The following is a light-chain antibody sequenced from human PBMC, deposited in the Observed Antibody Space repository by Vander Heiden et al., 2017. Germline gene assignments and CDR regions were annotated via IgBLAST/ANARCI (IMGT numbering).Light chain of an antibody. V-gene: IGKV1-5*03. Sequence: DIQMTQSPSTLSASVGDRVTITCRASQSISNWLAWYQQKPGKAPNLLIYKASTLQSGVPSRFSGSGSGTEFTLTITSLQPDDFASYYCQQYNSYSRTFGQGTKVEI. J-gene: IGKJ1*01. CDR2: KAS. CDR1: QSISNW. CDR3: QQYNSYSRT.